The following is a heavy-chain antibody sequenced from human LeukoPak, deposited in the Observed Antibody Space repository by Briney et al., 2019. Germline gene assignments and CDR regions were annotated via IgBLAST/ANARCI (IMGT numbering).Heavy chain of an antibody. CDR2: ISYDGSNK. CDR1: GFTFSSYA. V-gene: IGHV3-30-3*01. D-gene: IGHD3-22*01. Sequence: GGSLRPSCAASGFTFSSYAMHWVRQAPGKGLEWVAVISYDGSNKYYADSVKGRFTISRDNSKNTLYLQMNSLRAEDTAVYYCARGLYYYDSSGYYGDYWGQGTLVTVSS. J-gene: IGHJ4*02. CDR3: ARGLYYYDSSGYYGDY.